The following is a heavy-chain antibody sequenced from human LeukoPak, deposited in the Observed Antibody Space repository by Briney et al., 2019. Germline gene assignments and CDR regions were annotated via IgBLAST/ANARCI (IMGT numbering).Heavy chain of an antibody. V-gene: IGHV3-23*01. D-gene: IGHD5-12*01. CDR3: AKGSGYEHNYYYYYMDV. Sequence: SGGSLRLSCAASGFTFSSYAMSWVRQAPGKGLEWVSAISGSGGSTYYADSVKGRFTISRDNSKNTLYLQMNSLRAEDTAVYYCAKGSGYEHNYYYYYMDVRGKGTTVTISS. CDR2: ISGSGGST. CDR1: GFTFSSYA. J-gene: IGHJ6*03.